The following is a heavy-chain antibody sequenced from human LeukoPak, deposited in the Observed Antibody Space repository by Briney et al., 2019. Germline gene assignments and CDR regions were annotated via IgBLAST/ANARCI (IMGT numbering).Heavy chain of an antibody. Sequence: ASVKVSCKASGYTFTSYGISWVRQAPGQGLEWMGWISAYNGNTNYAQKFQGRVTITADESTSTAYMELSSLRSEDTAVYYCARDQYYYGMDVWGQGTTVTVSS. V-gene: IGHV1-18*01. J-gene: IGHJ6*02. CDR2: ISAYNGNT. CDR3: ARDQYYYGMDV. CDR1: GYTFTSYG.